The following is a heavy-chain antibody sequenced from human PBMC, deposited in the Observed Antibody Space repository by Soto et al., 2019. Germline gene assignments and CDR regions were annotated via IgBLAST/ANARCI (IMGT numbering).Heavy chain of an antibody. CDR1: GFTFSSYA. CDR3: AKDLGYDFWSGYGLDYYYYYMDV. Sequence: GGSLRLSCAASGFTFSSYAMSWVRQAPGKGLEWVSAISGSGGSTYYADSVKGRFTISRDNSKNTLYLQMNSLRAEDTAVYYCAKDLGYDFWSGYGLDYYYYYMDVWGKGTTVTVSS. J-gene: IGHJ6*03. V-gene: IGHV3-23*01. D-gene: IGHD3-3*01. CDR2: ISGSGGST.